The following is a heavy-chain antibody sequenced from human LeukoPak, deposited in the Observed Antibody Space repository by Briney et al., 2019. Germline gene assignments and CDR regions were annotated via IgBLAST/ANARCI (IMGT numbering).Heavy chain of an antibody. CDR1: GFTFSDYY. D-gene: IGHD3-3*01. CDR2: ISSSSSYI. J-gene: IGHJ4*02. V-gene: IGHV3-11*06. Sequence: PGGSLRLSCAASGFTFSDYYMSWIRQAPRKGLEWVSSISSSSSYIYYADSVKGRFTISRENAKNSLYLQMNSLRAEDTAVYYCARDRGVIFGVVIIGYFDYWGQGTLVTVSS. CDR3: ARDRGVIFGVVIIGYFDY.